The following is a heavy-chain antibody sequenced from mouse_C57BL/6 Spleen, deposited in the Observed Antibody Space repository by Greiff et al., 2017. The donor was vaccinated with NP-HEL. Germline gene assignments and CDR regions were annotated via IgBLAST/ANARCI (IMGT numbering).Heavy chain of an antibody. CDR1: GYTFTSYW. CDR3: ARPPLYYGSSYGWYFDV. CDR2: IDPSDSYT. J-gene: IGHJ1*03. D-gene: IGHD1-1*01. V-gene: IGHV1-50*01. Sequence: QVQLQQPGAELVKPGASVKLSCKASGYTFTSYWMQWVKQRPGQGLEWIGEIDPSDSYTNYNQKFKGKATLTVDTSSSTAYMQLSSLTSEDSAVYYCARPPLYYGSSYGWYFDVGGTGTTVTVSS.